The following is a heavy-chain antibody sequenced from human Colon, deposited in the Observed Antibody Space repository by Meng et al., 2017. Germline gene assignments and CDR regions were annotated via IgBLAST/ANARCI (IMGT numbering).Heavy chain of an antibody. J-gene: IGHJ5*02. CDR3: ARVQRCCTGGICSNWFDP. CDR2: IYSSGST. D-gene: IGHD2-15*01. Sequence: GPLRSLGPDCSAPSETLSLSCTVSSGSRSCYYWNCSPQPAGQGLEWVRHIYSSGSTNYNPSLKSRVTISVDSSKNQFSLNLTSVTAADTAVYFCARVQRCCTGGICSNWFDPWGQGTLVTVSS. CDR1: SGSRSCYY. V-gene: IGHV4-4*07.